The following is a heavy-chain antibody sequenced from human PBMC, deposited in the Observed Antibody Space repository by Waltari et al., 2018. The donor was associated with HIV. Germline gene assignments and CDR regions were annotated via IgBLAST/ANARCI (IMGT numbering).Heavy chain of an antibody. Sequence: EVQLVESGGGLVQPGGSLRLSCAASGFTFSRYAMSWVRQAPGKGLEWVSGIGVSGGSTYYADSVKGRFTISRDNSKTTLYLQMNSLRAEDTAVYSCTIFGPLEDFGPWGQGTLVTVSS. CDR1: GFTFSRYA. CDR2: IGVSGGST. D-gene: IGHD3-3*01. CDR3: TIFGPLEDFGP. V-gene: IGHV3-23*04. J-gene: IGHJ5*02.